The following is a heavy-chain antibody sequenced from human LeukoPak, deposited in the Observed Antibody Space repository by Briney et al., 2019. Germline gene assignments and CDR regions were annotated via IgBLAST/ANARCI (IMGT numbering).Heavy chain of an antibody. J-gene: IGHJ5*02. D-gene: IGHD2-2*02. V-gene: IGHV4-30-2*01. Sequence: PSETLSLTCTVSGGSISSGGYYWSWIRQPPGKGLEWIGCIYHSGSTYYNPSLKSRVTISVDRSKNQFSLKLSSVTAADTAVYYCARYCSSTSCYTWFDPWGQGTLVTVSS. CDR2: IYHSGST. CDR3: ARYCSSTSCYTWFDP. CDR1: GGSISSGGYY.